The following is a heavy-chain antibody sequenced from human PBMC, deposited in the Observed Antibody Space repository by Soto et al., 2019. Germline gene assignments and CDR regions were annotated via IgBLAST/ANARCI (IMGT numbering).Heavy chain of an antibody. J-gene: IGHJ6*02. Sequence: PSQTLSLTCAISGDSVSSNSAAWDWIRQSPSRGLEWLGRTYYRSKWYNDYAVPVKSRITINPDTSKNQFSLQLNSVTPEDTAVYYCARDAYCSSTSCYRGYCYYGMDVWGQGTTVTVSS. CDR2: TYYRSKWYN. CDR3: ARDAYCSSTSCYRGYCYYGMDV. CDR1: GDSVSSNSAA. D-gene: IGHD2-2*02. V-gene: IGHV6-1*01.